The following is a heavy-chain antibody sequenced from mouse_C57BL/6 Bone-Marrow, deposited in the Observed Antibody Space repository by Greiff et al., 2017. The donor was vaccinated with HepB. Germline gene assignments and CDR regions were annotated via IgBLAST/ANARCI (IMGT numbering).Heavy chain of an antibody. CDR2: IYPRSGNT. J-gene: IGHJ3*01. Sequence: VKLVESGAELARPGASVKLSCKASGYTFTSYGISWVKQRTGQGLEWIGEIYPRSGNTYYNEKFKGKATLTADKSSSTAYMELRSLTSEDSAVYFCARSGGSSYGWFAYWGQGTLVTVSA. CDR3: ARSGGSSYGWFAY. V-gene: IGHV1-81*01. CDR1: GYTFTSYG. D-gene: IGHD1-1*01.